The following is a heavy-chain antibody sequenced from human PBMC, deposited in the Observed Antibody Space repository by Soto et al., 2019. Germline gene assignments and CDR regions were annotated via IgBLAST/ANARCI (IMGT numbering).Heavy chain of an antibody. Sequence: GGSLRLSCAASGFTFSSYAMSWVRQAPGKGLEWVSAISGSGGSTYYADSVKGRFTISRDNSKNTLYLQMNSLRAEDTAVYYCAKGASEWLVPKYYFDYWGQGTLVTVSS. V-gene: IGHV3-23*01. D-gene: IGHD6-19*01. CDR1: GFTFSSYA. CDR2: ISGSGGST. CDR3: AKGASEWLVPKYYFDY. J-gene: IGHJ4*02.